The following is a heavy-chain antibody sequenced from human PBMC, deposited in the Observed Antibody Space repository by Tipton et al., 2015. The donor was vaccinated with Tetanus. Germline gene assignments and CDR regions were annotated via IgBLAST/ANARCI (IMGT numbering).Heavy chain of an antibody. Sequence: QLVQSGGEVKKPGESLKISYKGSGYIFNNYWIGWVRQKPGKGLEWMGIIYPGDSDTRYSPSFQGQVTISVDKSINTAYLQWSSLKASDTSMFYCARAHCTDGVCNFDFWGQGALVT. CDR1: GYIFNNYW. J-gene: IGHJ4*02. CDR2: IYPGDSDT. V-gene: IGHV5-51*01. CDR3: ARAHCTDGVCNFDF. D-gene: IGHD2-8*01.